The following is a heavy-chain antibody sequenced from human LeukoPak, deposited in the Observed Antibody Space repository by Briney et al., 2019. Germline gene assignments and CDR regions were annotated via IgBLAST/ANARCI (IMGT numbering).Heavy chain of an antibody. D-gene: IGHD5-12*01. CDR1: GGSISSGGYS. CDR2: FYYSRTT. J-gene: IGHJ4*02. Sequence: SETLSLTCAVSGGSISSGGYSWSWIRQPPGKGLEWIGYFYYSRTTSYNPSLKSRATISVDTSNNQFSLKLSSVTAADTAVYYCARGGYGLYFFDSWGRGTLVTVSS. CDR3: ARGGYGLYFFDS. V-gene: IGHV4-31*11.